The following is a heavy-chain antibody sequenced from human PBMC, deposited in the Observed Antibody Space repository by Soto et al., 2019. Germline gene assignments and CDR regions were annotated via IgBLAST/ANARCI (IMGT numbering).Heavy chain of an antibody. CDR1: GFTFATYS. D-gene: IGHD3-3*01. J-gene: IGHJ4*02. V-gene: IGHV3-23*03. Sequence: PGGSLRLSCVASGFTFATYSMTWVRQAPGKGLEWVSVTFPGGDKTYYADSVKGRFVISRDNSKNTLYLQMNSLRAEDTAVYYCSSDLWPDGMHALDFWGPGTLVIDSS. CDR2: TFPGGDKT. CDR3: SSDLWPDGMHALDF.